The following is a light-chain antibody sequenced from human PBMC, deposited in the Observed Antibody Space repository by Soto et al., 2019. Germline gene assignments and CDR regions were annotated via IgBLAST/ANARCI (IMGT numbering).Light chain of an antibody. V-gene: IGLV2-23*01. CDR1: SSDIGSSNL. J-gene: IGLJ1*01. CDR2: EGS. Sequence: QSALTQPASVSGSPGQSITISCTGTSSDIGSSNLVSWYQQHPGKAPKLIIYEGSRRPSGVSGRFSGSKSGNTASLTISGLQAEDEDDYYCCSFARSSTSYVFGTGTKLTVL. CDR3: CSFARSSTSYV.